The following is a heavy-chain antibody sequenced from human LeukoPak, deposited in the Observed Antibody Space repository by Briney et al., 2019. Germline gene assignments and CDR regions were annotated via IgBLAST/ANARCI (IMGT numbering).Heavy chain of an antibody. J-gene: IGHJ4*02. D-gene: IGHD5-24*01. CDR2: IDTDGKTT. CDR1: GFTFNTYV. V-gene: IGHV3-74*01. CDR3: VRDKDGYNF. Sequence: GGSLRLSCAASGFTFNTYVMHWVRQAPGKGRVWVARIDTDGKTTTYADSVKGRLTISRDNAKNMLYVQMNSLRAEDTAVYYCVRDKDGYNFWGQGTLVSVSS.